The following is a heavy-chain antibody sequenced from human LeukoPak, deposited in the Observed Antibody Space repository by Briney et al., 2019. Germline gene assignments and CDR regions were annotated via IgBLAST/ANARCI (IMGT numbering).Heavy chain of an antibody. CDR2: ISGTADST. CDR3: AREYLVQRVITFITIDY. Sequence: GGSLRLSCAASALTFSNYAMAWVRQAPGKGLEWVSAISGTADSTHYADSVRGRFTISRDNSKNTVYLQMNSLRAEDTAVYYCAREYLVQRVITFITIDYWGQGTLVTVSS. V-gene: IGHV3-23*01. D-gene: IGHD3-10*01. CDR1: ALTFSNYA. J-gene: IGHJ4*02.